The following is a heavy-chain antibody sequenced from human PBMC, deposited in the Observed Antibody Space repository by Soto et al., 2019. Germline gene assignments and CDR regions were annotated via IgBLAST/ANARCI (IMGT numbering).Heavy chain of an antibody. V-gene: IGHV1-2*02. Sequence: ASVEVSCKASGYTFTGYYIHWVRQAPGQGLEWMGWINPNSGGTNYAQKFQGRVTMTRDTSISTAYMELSRLRSDDTAVYYCAREGIAVAGHESYYGMDVWGQGTTVTVSS. CDR3: AREGIAVAGHESYYGMDV. CDR2: INPNSGGT. J-gene: IGHJ6*02. D-gene: IGHD6-19*01. CDR1: GYTFTGYY.